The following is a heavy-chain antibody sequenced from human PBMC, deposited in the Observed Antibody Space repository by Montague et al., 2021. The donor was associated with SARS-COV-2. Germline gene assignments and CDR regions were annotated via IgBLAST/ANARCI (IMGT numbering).Heavy chain of an antibody. V-gene: IGHV4-39*07. CDR3: ASSPLRTAGANWYDNYFQH. Sequence: SETLSLTCTVSGGSISVSSYYWVWIRQPPGKGLEWIGSIYYGGTADYNPSLKSRVTISVDTSNNQFSLKLTSLTAADTAVYSCASSPLRTAGANWYDNYFQHWGQGPRVTVSS. J-gene: IGHJ1*01. CDR1: GGSISVSSYY. D-gene: IGHD1-1*01. CDR2: IYYGGTA.